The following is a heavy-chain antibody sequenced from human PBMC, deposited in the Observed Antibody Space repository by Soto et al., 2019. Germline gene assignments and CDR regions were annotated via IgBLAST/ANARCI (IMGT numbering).Heavy chain of an antibody. Sequence: SETLSLTCTVSGGSMSNYYWSWIRQPPGKGLEWIGHIYSSGNTNYNPSLKSRVTISVETSKNQFSLKLSSVTAADTAVYYCAKDGNYGDFDYWGQGTLVTVSS. CDR3: AKDGNYGDFDY. CDR1: GGSMSNYY. J-gene: IGHJ4*02. CDR2: IYSSGNT. D-gene: IGHD4-17*01. V-gene: IGHV4-59*01.